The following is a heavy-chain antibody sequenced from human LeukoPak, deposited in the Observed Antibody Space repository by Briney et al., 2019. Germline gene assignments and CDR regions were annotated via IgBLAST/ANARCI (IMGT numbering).Heavy chain of an antibody. V-gene: IGHV3-48*04. Sequence: GRSLRLSCAASGFTFSSYAMHWVRQAPGKGLEWVSYISSSSSTIYYADSVKGRFTISRDNAKNSLYLQMNSLRAEDTAVYYCARDVVGYWGQGTLVTVSS. D-gene: IGHD2-15*01. CDR3: ARDVVGY. J-gene: IGHJ4*02. CDR2: ISSSSSTI. CDR1: GFTFSSYA.